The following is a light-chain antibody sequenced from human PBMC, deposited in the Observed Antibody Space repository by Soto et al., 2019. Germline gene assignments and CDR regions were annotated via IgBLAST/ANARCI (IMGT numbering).Light chain of an antibody. CDR2: EVN. J-gene: IGLJ2*01. Sequence: QSALTQPASVSGSPGQSITISCTGTSSDVGGYNYVSWYQQYPGKAPKLIIYEVNKWPSGISNRFSGSKSGSTASLTISGLQADDEADYYCSSYTSGSTRLVFGGGTKLTVL. CDR3: SSYTSGSTRLV. V-gene: IGLV2-14*01. CDR1: SSDVGGYNY.